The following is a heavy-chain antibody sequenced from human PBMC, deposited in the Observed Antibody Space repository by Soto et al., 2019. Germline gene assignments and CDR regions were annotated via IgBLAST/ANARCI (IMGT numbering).Heavy chain of an antibody. V-gene: IGHV3-23*01. J-gene: IGHJ3*02. CDR2: ISGSGGST. D-gene: IGHD1-26*01. Sequence: GGSLRLSCAASGFTFSSYAMSWVRQAPGKGLEWVSAISGSGGSTYYADSVKGRFTIARDNSKNTLYLQMNSLRAADEAAYDCSTDVGRVGATGAFDIWGQGTMVTVSS. CDR1: GFTFSSYA. CDR3: STDVGRVGATGAFDI.